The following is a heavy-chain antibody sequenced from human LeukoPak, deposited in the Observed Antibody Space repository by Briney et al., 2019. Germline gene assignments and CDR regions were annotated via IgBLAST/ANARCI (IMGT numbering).Heavy chain of an antibody. D-gene: IGHD2-21*02. CDR3: ARDPSGNSPVHYYYYGMDV. CDR1: GFTFNNYA. Sequence: PGGSLRLSCVASGFTFNNYAMTWVRQAPGKGLEWVSSVNVGGSNTYHADSVKGRFTISRDNSKNTLYLQMNSLRAEDTAVYYCARDPSGNSPVHYYYYGMDVWGQGTTVTVSS. CDR2: VNVGGSNT. V-gene: IGHV3-23*01. J-gene: IGHJ6*02.